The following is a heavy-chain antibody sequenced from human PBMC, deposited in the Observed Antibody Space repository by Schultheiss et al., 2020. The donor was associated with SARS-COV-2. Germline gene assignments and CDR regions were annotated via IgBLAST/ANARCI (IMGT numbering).Heavy chain of an antibody. J-gene: IGHJ6*02. D-gene: IGHD3-9*01. CDR1: GGSISSYY. Sequence: SETLSLTCTVSGGSISSYYWSWIRQPAGKGLEWIGRMHSSGSTNHNPSPKSRLTMSVDTSKNQFSLKLNSVTAADTAVYYCARGRYHDILTGIYYYGMDVWGQGTTVTVSS. CDR2: MHSSGST. V-gene: IGHV4-4*07. CDR3: ARGRYHDILTGIYYYGMDV.